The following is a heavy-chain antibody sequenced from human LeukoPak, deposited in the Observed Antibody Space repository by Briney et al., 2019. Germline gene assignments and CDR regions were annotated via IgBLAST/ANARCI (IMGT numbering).Heavy chain of an antibody. CDR2: IIPIFGTA. CDR3: ASGYALGY. CDR1: GCTFSSYA. J-gene: IGHJ4*02. V-gene: IGHV1-69*13. D-gene: IGHD5-12*01. Sequence: GASLKVSCKASGCTFSSYAISWVRQAPGQGLEWMGGIIPIFGTANYAQKFQGRVTITADESTSTAYMELSSLRSDDTAVYYCASGYALGYWGQGTLVTVSS.